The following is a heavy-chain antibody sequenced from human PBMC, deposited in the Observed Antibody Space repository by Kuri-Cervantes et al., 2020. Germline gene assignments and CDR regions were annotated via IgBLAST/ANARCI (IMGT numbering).Heavy chain of an antibody. D-gene: IGHD3-3*01. Sequence: GESLKISCAASGFTFSSYAMHWVRQAPGKGLEYIAHINSGGTTISYTDSVRGRFTVSRDSAKDSLYLQMNNLKAEDTALYYCAGRGVTTSGAIITERGDFYGLDVWGQGTAVTVSS. CDR1: GFTFSSYA. J-gene: IGHJ6*02. CDR2: INSGGTTI. CDR3: AGRGVTTSGAIITERGDFYGLDV. V-gene: IGHV3-48*03.